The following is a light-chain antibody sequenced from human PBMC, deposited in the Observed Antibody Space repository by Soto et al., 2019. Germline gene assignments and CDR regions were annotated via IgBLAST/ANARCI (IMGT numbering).Light chain of an antibody. Sequence: IVLTQSPATLSVSPGERATLSCRASQSVSSNLAWHQQRPGQAPRLLIYGASTRATGVPARFSGSGSGTEFTLTISSLQSVDFAVYYCQQRSDWPLTFGGGTKVDIK. CDR3: QQRSDWPLT. CDR2: GAS. J-gene: IGKJ4*01. CDR1: QSVSSN. V-gene: IGKV3D-15*01.